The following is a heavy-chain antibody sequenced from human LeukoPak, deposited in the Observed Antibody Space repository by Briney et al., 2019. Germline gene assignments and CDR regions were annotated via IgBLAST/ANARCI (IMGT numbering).Heavy chain of an antibody. CDR2: INPNSGGT. Sequence: ASVKVSCKASGYTFTGYYMHWVRQAPGQGLEWMGWINPNSGGTNYAQKFQGRVTMTRGTSISTAYMELSRLRSDDTAVYYCATESFRYYDSSGYYHENYWGQGTLVTVSS. J-gene: IGHJ4*02. D-gene: IGHD3-22*01. CDR1: GYTFTGYY. CDR3: ATESFRYYDSSGYYHENY. V-gene: IGHV1-2*02.